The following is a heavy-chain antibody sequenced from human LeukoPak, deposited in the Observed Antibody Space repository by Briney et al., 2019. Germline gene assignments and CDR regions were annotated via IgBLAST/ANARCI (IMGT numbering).Heavy chain of an antibody. Sequence: GGSLRLPCAALGFTFSSYEMTWVPRAPGKGWDWFSSISRSGSTIYYADSVKGRFTISRDSAKTSLSLQVNSLRAEDTALYSCARGHNRGTACYFDFWGQGSLVTVSS. CDR3: ARGHNRGTACYFDF. V-gene: IGHV3-48*03. CDR2: ISRSGSTI. CDR1: GFTFSSYE. J-gene: IGHJ4*02. D-gene: IGHD1-14*01.